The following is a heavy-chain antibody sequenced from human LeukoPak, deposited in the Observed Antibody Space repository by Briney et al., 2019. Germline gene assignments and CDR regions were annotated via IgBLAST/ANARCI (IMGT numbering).Heavy chain of an antibody. CDR2: IRYDGSNK. V-gene: IGHV3-30*02. D-gene: IGHD5-12*01. J-gene: IGHJ4*02. CDR3: AKGRMVATFLFDY. Sequence: GGSLRLSCAASGFTFSSYGMHWVRQAPGKGLEWVAFIRYDGSNKYYADSVKGRFTISRDNSKNTLYLQMNSLRAEDTAVYYCAKGRMVATFLFDYWGQGTLVTVSS. CDR1: GFTFSSYG.